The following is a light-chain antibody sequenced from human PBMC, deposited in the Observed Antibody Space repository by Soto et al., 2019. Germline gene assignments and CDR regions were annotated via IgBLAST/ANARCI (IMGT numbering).Light chain of an antibody. V-gene: IGKV1-39*01. CDR2: GTS. J-gene: IGKJ1*01. CDR3: QQSYSTTWT. Sequence: DIQMTQSPSSLSASVGDRVTITCRASQSISYYLNWYQQKPGKAPKLVIYGTSSLQSGVPSRFSGSGSVTDFLLTIRSLEPEDFATYYCQQSYSTTWTFGQGNKLDIK. CDR1: QSISYY.